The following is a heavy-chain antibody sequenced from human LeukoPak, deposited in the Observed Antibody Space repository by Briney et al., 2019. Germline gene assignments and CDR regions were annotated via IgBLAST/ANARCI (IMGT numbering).Heavy chain of an antibody. Sequence: EASVKVSCKASGYTFTSYGISWVRQAPGQGLEWMGWISAYNGNTNYAQELQGRVTMTTDTSTSTAYMELRSLRSDDTAVYYCARTLALDSSGYLGYWGQGTLVTVSS. CDR2: ISAYNGNT. CDR1: GYTFTSYG. J-gene: IGHJ4*02. D-gene: IGHD3-22*01. CDR3: ARTLALDSSGYLGY. V-gene: IGHV1-18*01.